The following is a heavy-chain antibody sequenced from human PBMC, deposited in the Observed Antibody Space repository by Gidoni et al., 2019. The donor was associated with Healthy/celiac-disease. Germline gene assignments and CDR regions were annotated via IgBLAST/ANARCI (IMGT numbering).Heavy chain of an antibody. V-gene: IGHV3-21*01. CDR3: ARDRKGVAVALYYFDY. D-gene: IGHD6-19*01. CDR1: AFTFSSYS. J-gene: IGHJ4*02. CDR2: ISSSSSYI. Sequence: EVPLVESGGGLVKPGGSLRLSCAAPAFTFSSYSMNWVRQAPGKGLEWVSSISSSSSYIYYADSVKGRFTISRDNAKNSLYLQMNSLRAEDTAVYYCARDRKGVAVALYYFDYWGQGTLVTVSS.